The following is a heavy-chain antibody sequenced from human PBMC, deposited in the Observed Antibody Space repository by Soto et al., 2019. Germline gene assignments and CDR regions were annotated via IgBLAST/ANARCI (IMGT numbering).Heavy chain of an antibody. CDR1: GYTFTTYG. D-gene: IGHD3-10*02. Sequence: QVQLVQSGTEVKKPGASVKVSCKASGYTFTTYGISWVRQAPGQGREWMGWISANNVNINYPQKVQGRGTMTTETSSNTSYMELRSLIFDDTAVYFCARVQMLGRFDYWGQGTLVTVSS. CDR3: ARVQMLGRFDY. CDR2: ISANNVNI. V-gene: IGHV1-18*01. J-gene: IGHJ4*02.